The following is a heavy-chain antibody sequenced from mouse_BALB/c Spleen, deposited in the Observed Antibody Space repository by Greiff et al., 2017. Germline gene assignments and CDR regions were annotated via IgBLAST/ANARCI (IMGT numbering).Heavy chain of an antibody. J-gene: IGHJ2*01. V-gene: IGHV1-55*01. CDR2: IYPGSDST. D-gene: IGHD2-4*01. CDR3: ARGYDYDVGDY. Sequence: VKQRPGQGLEWIGDIYPGSDSTNYNEKFKSKATLTVDTSSSTAYMQLSSLTSEDSAVYYCARGYDYDVGDYWGQGTTLTVSS.